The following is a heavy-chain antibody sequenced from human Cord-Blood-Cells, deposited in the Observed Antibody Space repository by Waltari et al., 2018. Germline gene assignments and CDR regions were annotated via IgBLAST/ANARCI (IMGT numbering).Heavy chain of an antibody. D-gene: IGHD3-3*01. V-gene: IGHV3-7*01. CDR2: IKQDGSEK. CDR1: GFTFSSYW. CDR3: ARARFYWYFDL. Sequence: EVQLVESGGGLVQPGGSLRLSCAASGFTFSSYWMSWVRQAPGKGRGWGANIKQDGSEKYYVDAVKGRFTISRDNAKNSLYLQMNSLRAEDTAVYYCARARFYWYFDLWGRGTLVTVSS. J-gene: IGHJ2*01.